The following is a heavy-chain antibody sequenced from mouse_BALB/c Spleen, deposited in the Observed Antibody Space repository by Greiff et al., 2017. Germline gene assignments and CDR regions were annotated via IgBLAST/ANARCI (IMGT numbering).Heavy chain of an antibody. V-gene: IGHV5-12-1*01. J-gene: IGHJ3*01. Sequence: DVKLVESGGGLVKPGGSLKLSCAASGFAFSSYDMSWVRQTPEKRLEWVAYISSGGGSTYYPDTVKGRFTISRDNAKNTLYLQMSSLKSEDTAMYYCARHHTGTSWFAYWGQGTLVTVSA. CDR2: ISSGGGST. D-gene: IGHD4-1*01. CDR3: ARHHTGTSWFAY. CDR1: GFAFSSYD.